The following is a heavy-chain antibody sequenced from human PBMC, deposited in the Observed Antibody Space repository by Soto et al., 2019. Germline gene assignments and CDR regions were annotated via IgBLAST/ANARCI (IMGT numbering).Heavy chain of an antibody. D-gene: IGHD6-6*01. CDR2: IIPIFGTA. J-gene: IGHJ6*02. Sequence: SVRVSCKASGVTFSSYAISWVRQAPGQGLEWMGGIIPIFGTANYAQKFQGRVTITADESTSTAYMELSSLRSEDTAVYYCARDGSSSSGYHYYGMDVWGQGTTVTVSS. V-gene: IGHV1-69*13. CDR1: GVTFSSYA. CDR3: ARDGSSSSGYHYYGMDV.